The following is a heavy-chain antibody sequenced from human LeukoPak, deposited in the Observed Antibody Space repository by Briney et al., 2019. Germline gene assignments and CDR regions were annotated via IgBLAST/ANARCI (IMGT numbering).Heavy chain of an antibody. CDR3: ARHEPVITLSSYYYGMDV. D-gene: IGHD1-14*01. V-gene: IGHV3-21*01. CDR2: ISTSSTYI. J-gene: IGHJ6*02. Sequence: GGSLRLSCAASGFTFSTYSMNWVRQAPGKGLEWVSSISTSSTYIYYADSVKGRFTISRDNAKNSLHLQMNSLRAEDTAVYYCARHEPVITLSSYYYGMDVWGQGTTVTVSS. CDR1: GFTFSTYS.